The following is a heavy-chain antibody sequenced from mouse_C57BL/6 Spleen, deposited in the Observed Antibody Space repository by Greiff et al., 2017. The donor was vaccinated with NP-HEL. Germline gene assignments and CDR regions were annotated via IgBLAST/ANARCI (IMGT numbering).Heavy chain of an antibody. D-gene: IGHD1-1*01. V-gene: IGHV6-3*01. CDR3: TVGTTVVATETDY. J-gene: IGHJ2*01. Sequence: EVQLQESGGGLVQPGGSMKLSCVASGFTFSNYWMNWVRQSPEKGLEWVAQIRLKSDNYATHYAESVKGRFTISRDDSKSSVYLQMNNLRAEDTGIYYCTVGTTVVATETDYWGQGTTLTVSS. CDR1: GFTFSNYW. CDR2: IRLKSDNYAT.